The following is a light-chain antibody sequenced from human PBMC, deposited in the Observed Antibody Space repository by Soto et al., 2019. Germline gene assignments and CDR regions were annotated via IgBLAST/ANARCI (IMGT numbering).Light chain of an antibody. CDR1: QSISVW. CDR2: DAS. Sequence: DIPMTQSPSTLSASVGDRVTITCRASQSISVWLAWYQRKPGKAPKLLIFDASSLESGVPSRFSGSGSGTEFILTISSLQPEDFATYYCQQYSSFWTFGQGTKVEIK. V-gene: IGKV1-5*01. CDR3: QQYSSFWT. J-gene: IGKJ1*01.